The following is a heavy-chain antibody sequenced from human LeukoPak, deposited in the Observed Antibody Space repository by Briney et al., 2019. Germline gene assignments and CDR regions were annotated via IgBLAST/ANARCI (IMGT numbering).Heavy chain of an antibody. J-gene: IGHJ5*02. D-gene: IGHD4-17*01. Sequence: GASVKVSCKASGGTFRSYAISWVRQAPGQGLEWMGWISAYNGNTNYAQKLQGRVTMTTDTSTSTAYMELRSLRSDDTAVYYCARLSSHYGDYKVDPWGQGTLVTVSS. CDR2: ISAYNGNT. CDR3: ARLSSHYGDYKVDP. CDR1: GGTFRSYA. V-gene: IGHV1-18*01.